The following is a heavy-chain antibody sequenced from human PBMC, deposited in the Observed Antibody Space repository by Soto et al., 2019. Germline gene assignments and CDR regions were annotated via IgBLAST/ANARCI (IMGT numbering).Heavy chain of an antibody. V-gene: IGHV4-34*01. J-gene: IGHJ3*02. CDR3: ARAAGYSSGWYGIDDAFDI. Sequence: QVQLQQWGAGLLKPSETLSLTCAVYGGSFSGYYWCWIRQPPGKGLEWIGEINHSGSTNYNPSLKSRVPVSVDTSKNRLSLKLSSVTAADTAVYYCARAAGYSSGWYGIDDAFDIWGQGTTVTVSS. D-gene: IGHD6-19*01. CDR1: GGSFSGYY. CDR2: INHSGST.